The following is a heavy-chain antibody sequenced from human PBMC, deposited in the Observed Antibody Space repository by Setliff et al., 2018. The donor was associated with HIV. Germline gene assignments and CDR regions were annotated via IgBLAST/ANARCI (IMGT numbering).Heavy chain of an antibody. CDR1: GFTLSSYG. J-gene: IGHJ3*02. CDR3: ARDGYYYDSSSYYKYKAFDS. D-gene: IGHD3-22*01. Sequence: GESLTISCAASGFTLSSYGIHWVRQAPGKGLEWVAFIRYTGSNKYYADSVKGRFTISRDNSKNTLYLQMNSLRAEDTALYYCARDGYYYDSSSYYKYKAFDSWGQGTMVTVSS. CDR2: IRYTGSNK. V-gene: IGHV3-30*02.